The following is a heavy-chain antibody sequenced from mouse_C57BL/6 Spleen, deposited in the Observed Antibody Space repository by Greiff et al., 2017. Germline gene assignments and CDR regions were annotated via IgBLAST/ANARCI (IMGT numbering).Heavy chain of an antibody. CDR3: ARSDYYGRYYYAMDY. J-gene: IGHJ4*01. D-gene: IGHD1-1*01. V-gene: IGHV1-54*01. CDR2: INPGSGGT. CDR1: GYAFTNYL. Sequence: QVQLQQSGAELVRPGTSVKVSCKASGYAFTNYLIEWVKQRPGQGLEWIGVINPGSGGTNYNEKFKGKATLTADKSSSTAYMQLSSLTSEDSAVYCCARSDYYGRYYYAMDYWGQGTSVTVSS.